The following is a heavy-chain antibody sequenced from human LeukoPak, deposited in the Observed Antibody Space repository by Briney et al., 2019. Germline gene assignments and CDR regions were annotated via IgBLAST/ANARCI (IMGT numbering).Heavy chain of an antibody. Sequence: ASVKVSCKASGYTFTSYGISWVRQAPGQGLEWMGWISAYNGNTNYAQKLQGRVTMTTDTSTSTAYMELRSLRSDDTAVYYCARHSIHYDILTGYYSGDAFDIWGQGTMVTVSS. D-gene: IGHD3-9*01. CDR3: ARHSIHYDILTGYYSGDAFDI. V-gene: IGHV1-18*01. CDR2: ISAYNGNT. CDR1: GYTFTSYG. J-gene: IGHJ3*02.